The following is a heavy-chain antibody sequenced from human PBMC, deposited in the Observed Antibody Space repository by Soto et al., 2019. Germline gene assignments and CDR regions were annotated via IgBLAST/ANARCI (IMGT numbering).Heavy chain of an antibody. J-gene: IGHJ3*01. D-gene: IGHD3-22*01. Sequence: GGSLRLSCAASGFTFSDSAMHWVRQAPGKGLEWVGHIRSKAYNYATAYAASVKGRFTVSRDDSQSTASLQLSSLKSEDTAVYHCARQIPLTTWDDALDLWGQGTMVTVSS. CDR2: IRSKAYNYAT. CDR1: GFTFSDSA. V-gene: IGHV3-73*01. CDR3: ARQIPLTTWDDALDL.